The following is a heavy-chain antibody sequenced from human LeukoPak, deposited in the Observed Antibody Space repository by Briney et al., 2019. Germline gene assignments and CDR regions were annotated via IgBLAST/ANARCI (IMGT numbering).Heavy chain of an antibody. V-gene: IGHV1-69*01. D-gene: IGHD3-3*01. CDR1: GGTFSSYA. CDR2: IIPIFGTA. Sequence: SVKVSCKASGGTFSSYAISWVRQAPGQGLEWMGGIIPIFGTANYAQKFQGRVTITADESTSTAYMELSSLRSEDTAVYYCASSSGYDFWRALRNWFDPWGQGTLVTVSS. J-gene: IGHJ5*02. CDR3: ASSSGYDFWRALRNWFDP.